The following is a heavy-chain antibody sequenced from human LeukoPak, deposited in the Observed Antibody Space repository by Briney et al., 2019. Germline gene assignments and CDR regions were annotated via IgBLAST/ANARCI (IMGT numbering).Heavy chain of an antibody. Sequence: SETLSLTCTVSGGSISSYYWSWIRQPARKGLEWIGRIYTSGSTNYNPSLKSRVTVSVDTSKNQFSLKLSSVTAADTAVYYCARVCSSTSCYGSDYWGQGTLVTVSS. CDR3: ARVCSSTSCYGSDY. CDR2: IYTSGST. D-gene: IGHD2-2*01. V-gene: IGHV4-4*07. J-gene: IGHJ4*02. CDR1: GGSISSYY.